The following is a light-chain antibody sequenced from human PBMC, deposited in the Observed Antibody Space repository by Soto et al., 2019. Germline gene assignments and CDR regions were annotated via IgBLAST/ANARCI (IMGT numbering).Light chain of an antibody. CDR3: QSYNNTNQV. V-gene: IGLV6-57*02. J-gene: IGLJ3*02. Sequence: NFMLTQPHSVSESPGKTVTISCTGSSGSIASNYVQWYQQRPGSAPTTVICENNQRPSGVPDRFSGSIDSSSNSASLTISGLKTEDEADYYCQSYNNTNQVFGGGTKLTVL. CDR1: SGSIASNY. CDR2: ENN.